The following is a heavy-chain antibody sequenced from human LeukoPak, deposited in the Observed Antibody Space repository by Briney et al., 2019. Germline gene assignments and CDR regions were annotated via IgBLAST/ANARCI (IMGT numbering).Heavy chain of an antibody. J-gene: IGHJ4*02. Sequence: PGGSLRLSCAASGFTFSSYEMNWVRQAPGKGLEWVSYVSSSGSTIYYADSVKGRFTISRDNAKNSLYLQMNSLRAEDTAVYHCARKTYYDSTLGQVFDYWGQGTLVTVSS. CDR3: ARKTYYDSTLGQVFDY. D-gene: IGHD3-22*01. CDR2: VSSSGSTI. V-gene: IGHV3-48*03. CDR1: GFTFSSYE.